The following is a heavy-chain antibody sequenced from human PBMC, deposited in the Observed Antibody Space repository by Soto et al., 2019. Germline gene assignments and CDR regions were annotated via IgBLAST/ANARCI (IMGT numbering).Heavy chain of an antibody. J-gene: IGHJ4*02. CDR1: GCSISSYY. CDR3: ARTSSWYRDFDY. V-gene: IGHV4-59*01. Sequence: SETLSLTCTVSGCSISSYYWSWIRQPPGKGLEWIGYIYYSGSTNYDPSLKSRVTISVDTSKNQFSLKLSSVTAADTAVYYCARTSSWYRDFDYWGQGTLVTVSS. D-gene: IGHD6-13*01. CDR2: IYYSGST.